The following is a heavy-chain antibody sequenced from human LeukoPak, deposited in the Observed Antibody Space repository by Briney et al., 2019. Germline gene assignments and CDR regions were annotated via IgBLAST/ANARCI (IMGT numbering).Heavy chain of an antibody. D-gene: IGHD3-9*01. CDR2: IYPGDSDT. J-gene: IGHJ5*02. Sequence: GESLKISCKGSGYSFTSYWIGWVRQMPGKGLEWMGIIYPGDSDTRYSPSFQGQVTISADKSISTAYLQWSSLKASDTAMYYCARSLNYDILTGYLNWFDPWGQGTLVTVSS. CDR1: GYSFTSYW. V-gene: IGHV5-51*01. CDR3: ARSLNYDILTGYLNWFDP.